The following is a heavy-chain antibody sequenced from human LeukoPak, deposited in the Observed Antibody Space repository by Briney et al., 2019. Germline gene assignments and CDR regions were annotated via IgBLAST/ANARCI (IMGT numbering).Heavy chain of an antibody. Sequence: GGSLRLSCAVSGFPFSIYEMNWVRQAPGKGLEWVSNIGSSGTTIYYADSVKRRFSISRDNAKNSLYLQMNSLRVEATAVYYCALLAVASDFDYWGQGALVTVSS. J-gene: IGHJ4*02. D-gene: IGHD6-19*01. CDR2: IGSSGTTI. CDR1: GFPFSIYE. CDR3: ALLAVASDFDY. V-gene: IGHV3-48*03.